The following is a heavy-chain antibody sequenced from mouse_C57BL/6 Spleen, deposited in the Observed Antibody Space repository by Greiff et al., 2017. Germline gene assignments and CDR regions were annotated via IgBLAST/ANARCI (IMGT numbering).Heavy chain of an antibody. V-gene: IGHV3-6*01. D-gene: IGHD2-4*01. J-gene: IGHJ4*01. Sequence: EVKLQESGPGLVKPSQSLSLTCSVTGYSITSGYYWNWIRQFPGNKLEWMGYISYDGSNNYNPSLKNRISITRDTSKNQFFLKLNSVTTEDTATYYCAREGSVYYDYDGAMDYWGQGTSGTVSS. CDR2: ISYDGSN. CDR1: GYSITSGYY. CDR3: AREGSVYYDYDGAMDY.